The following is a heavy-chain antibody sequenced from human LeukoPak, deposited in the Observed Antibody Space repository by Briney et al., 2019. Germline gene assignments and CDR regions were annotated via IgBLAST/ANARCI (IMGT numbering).Heavy chain of an antibody. CDR2: ISYDGNDK. D-gene: IGHD1-1*01. CDR3: ARDWNNWFDF. V-gene: IGHV3-30*01. J-gene: IGHJ5*01. CDR1: GFTFSNYG. Sequence: PGRSLRLSCAASGFTFSNYGMHWVRQAPGKGLEWVAAISYDGNDKYNVDSVKGRFTIYRDKSKTTVYLQMNRLRTEDTAVYYCARDWNNWFDFWGQGTLVTVSS.